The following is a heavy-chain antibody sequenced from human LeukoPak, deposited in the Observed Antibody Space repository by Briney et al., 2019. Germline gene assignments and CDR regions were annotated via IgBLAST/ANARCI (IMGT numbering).Heavy chain of an antibody. Sequence: GGSLRLSCAASGFTFSSYGMHWVRQAPGKGLEWVAVIWYDGSNKYYADSVKGRFTISRDNSKNTLYLQMNSLRAEDTAVYYCARENWNDLVGHNNNWFDPWGQGTLVTVSS. V-gene: IGHV3-33*01. CDR2: IWYDGSNK. CDR3: ARENWNDLVGHNNNWFDP. CDR1: GFTFSSYG. D-gene: IGHD1-1*01. J-gene: IGHJ5*02.